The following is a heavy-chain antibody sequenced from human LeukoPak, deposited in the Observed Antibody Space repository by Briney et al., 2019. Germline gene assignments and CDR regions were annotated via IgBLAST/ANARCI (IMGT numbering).Heavy chain of an antibody. V-gene: IGHV3-23*01. CDR3: AKDHSRDGYNFDY. Sequence: GGSLRLSCAASGFTFSNYAMSWVRQAPGKGLEWVSIITDIGDDKRYLDSVKGRFTISRDNSKNALYLQMNSLRAEDTALYYCAKDHSRDGYNFDYWGQGTLVTVSS. J-gene: IGHJ4*02. D-gene: IGHD5-24*01. CDR2: ITDIGDDK. CDR1: GFTFSNYA.